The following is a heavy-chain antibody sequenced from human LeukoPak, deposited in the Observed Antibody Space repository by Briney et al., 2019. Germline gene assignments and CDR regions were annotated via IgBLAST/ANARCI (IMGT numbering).Heavy chain of an antibody. CDR3: AAIDSSSSTFDY. Sequence: PSETLSLTCTVSGGSISSYYWSWIRQPPGKGLEWIGYIYYSGSTNYNPSLKSRVTISVDTSKNQFSLKLSSVTAADTAVYYCAAIDSSSSTFDYWGQGTLVTVSS. J-gene: IGHJ4*02. CDR1: GGSISSYY. D-gene: IGHD6-6*01. CDR2: IYYSGST. V-gene: IGHV4-59*01.